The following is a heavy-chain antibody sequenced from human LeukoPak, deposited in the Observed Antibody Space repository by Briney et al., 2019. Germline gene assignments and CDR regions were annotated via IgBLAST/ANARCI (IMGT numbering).Heavy chain of an antibody. CDR3: ALTSLRDGYNYEPYYFDY. V-gene: IGHV5-51*01. J-gene: IGHJ4*02. Sequence: GESLQISCKGSGYSFTSYWIGWVRQMPGKGLGWMGIIYPGDSDTRYSPSFQGQVTISADKSISTAYLQWSSLKASDTAMYYCALTSLRDGYNYEPYYFDYWGQGTLVTVSS. D-gene: IGHD5-24*01. CDR1: GYSFTSYW. CDR2: IYPGDSDT.